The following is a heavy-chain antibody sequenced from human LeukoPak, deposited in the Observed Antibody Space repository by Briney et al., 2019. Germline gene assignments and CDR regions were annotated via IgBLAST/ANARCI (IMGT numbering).Heavy chain of an antibody. CDR2: IIPILGIA. Sequence: ASVKVSCKSSRGTLSSYAISWVRPAPGQGLEWVGRIIPILGIANYAQKFQGRVTITADKSTSAAYMELSSLRSEDTAVYYCARGSREMATVPWFDPWGQGTLVTVSS. CDR1: RGTLSSYA. J-gene: IGHJ5*02. D-gene: IGHD5-24*01. V-gene: IGHV1-69*04. CDR3: ARGSREMATVPWFDP.